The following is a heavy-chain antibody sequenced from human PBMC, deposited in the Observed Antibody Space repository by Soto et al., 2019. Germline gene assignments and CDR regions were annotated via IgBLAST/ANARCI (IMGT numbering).Heavy chain of an antibody. V-gene: IGHV1-46*03. Sequence: QVQLVQSGAEVKKPGASVKVSCKASGYTFTSYYMHWVRQAPGQGLEWMGIINPSGGSTSYAQKFQGRVTMTRDTSTSTVYMELSSLRSEDTAVYYCARVDTVTTSHDAFDIWGQGTMVTVSS. D-gene: IGHD4-17*01. CDR1: GYTFTSYY. CDR2: INPSGGST. J-gene: IGHJ3*02. CDR3: ARVDTVTTSHDAFDI.